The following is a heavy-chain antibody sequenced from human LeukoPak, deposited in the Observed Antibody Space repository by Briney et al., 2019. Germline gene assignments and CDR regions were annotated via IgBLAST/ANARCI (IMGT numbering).Heavy chain of an antibody. J-gene: IGHJ4*02. CDR3: AKDHYYDSSGYLVPFDS. CDR2: IGASGAGT. V-gene: IGHV3-23*01. D-gene: IGHD3-22*01. Sequence: GGSLRLSCGASGFTFSSYAMGWVRHTPEKGPEWVSAIGASGAGTYYADSVKGRFTISRDNSKNTLYLQMDSLRAEDSAIYYCAKDHYYDSSGYLVPFDSWGQGTLVTVSS. CDR1: GFTFSSYA.